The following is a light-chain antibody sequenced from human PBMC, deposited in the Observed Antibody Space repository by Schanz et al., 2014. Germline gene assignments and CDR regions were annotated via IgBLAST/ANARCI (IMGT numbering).Light chain of an antibody. CDR2: GAS. V-gene: IGKV3-15*01. CDR1: ESISDN. CDR3: QQYNNWPPLT. J-gene: IGKJ4*01. Sequence: EIVMTQSPATLSVSPGERATLSCRASESISDNLAWYQHKPGQAPRLLIYGASTRATGIPARFSGSGSGTEFTLTISSLESEDFAVYYCQQYNNWPPLTFGGGTKVVIK.